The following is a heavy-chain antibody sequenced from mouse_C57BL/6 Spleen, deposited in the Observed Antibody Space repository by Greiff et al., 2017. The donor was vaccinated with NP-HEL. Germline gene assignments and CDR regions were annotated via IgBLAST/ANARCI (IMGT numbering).Heavy chain of an antibody. Sequence: VMLVESGPGLVQPSQSLSITCTVSGFSLTSYGVHWVRQSPGKGLEWLGVIWSGGSTDYNAAFISRLSISKDNSKSQVFFKMNSLQADDTAIYYCARKSYYSNYHYAMDYWGQGTSVTVSS. CDR2: IWSGGST. V-gene: IGHV2-2*01. J-gene: IGHJ4*01. CDR3: ARKSYYSNYHYAMDY. D-gene: IGHD2-5*01. CDR1: GFSLTSYG.